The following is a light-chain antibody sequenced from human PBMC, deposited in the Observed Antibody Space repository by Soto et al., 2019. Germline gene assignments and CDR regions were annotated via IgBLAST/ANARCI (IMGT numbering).Light chain of an antibody. CDR1: SSDVGGYNY. CDR2: EVS. J-gene: IGLJ1*01. Sequence: QSVLTQPASVSGSPGQSITISCTGTSSDVGGYNYVSWYQQHPGKAPKLMIYEVSNRPSGVSNRFSGSKSGNTASLTISGLQAEDEADYYCSSYTSSTLYVFGTGTKHRP. V-gene: IGLV2-14*01. CDR3: SSYTSSTLYV.